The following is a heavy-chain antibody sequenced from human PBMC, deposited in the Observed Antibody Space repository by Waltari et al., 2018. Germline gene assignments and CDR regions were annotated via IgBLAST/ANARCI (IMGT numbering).Heavy chain of an antibody. D-gene: IGHD1-7*01. CDR3: ARGRWLELTNWYFDL. V-gene: IGHV1-8*03. J-gene: IGHJ2*01. Sequence: QVQLVQSGAEVKKPGASVKVSCKASGYTFTSYDINWVRQATGQGLEWMGWMNPNSGNTGYAQKVQCRVTITRNTSISTAYMELISLRSEDTAVYSCARGRWLELTNWYFDLWGRGTLVTVSS. CDR1: GYTFTSYD. CDR2: MNPNSGNT.